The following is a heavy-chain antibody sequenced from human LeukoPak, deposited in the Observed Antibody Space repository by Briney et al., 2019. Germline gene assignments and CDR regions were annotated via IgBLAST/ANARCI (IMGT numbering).Heavy chain of an antibody. V-gene: IGHV3-64*01. D-gene: IGHD3-3*01. CDR2: ISSNGGST. J-gene: IGHJ4*02. CDR1: GFTFSRYA. Sequence: GGSLRLSCAASGFTFSRYAMHWVRQAPGKGLEYVSAISSNGGSTYYANSVKGRFTISRDNSKNTLYLQMGSLRAEDMAVYYCARGYDFWSGYRSHSDYWGQGTLVTVSS. CDR3: ARGYDFWSGYRSHSDY.